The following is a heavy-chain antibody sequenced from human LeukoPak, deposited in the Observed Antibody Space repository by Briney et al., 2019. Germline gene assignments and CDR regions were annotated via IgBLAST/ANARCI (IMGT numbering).Heavy chain of an antibody. Sequence: GSLRLSCAASGFSFSNYEMNWVRQAPGKGLEWVSYIRSSDSTIYHADSVKGRFTISRDSAKNLVHLQVNSLRAEDTAVYYCAREVDTVIGSLDYWGQGTLVTVSS. CDR2: IRSSDSTI. V-gene: IGHV3-48*03. D-gene: IGHD3-22*01. J-gene: IGHJ4*02. CDR1: GFSFSNYE. CDR3: AREVDTVIGSLDY.